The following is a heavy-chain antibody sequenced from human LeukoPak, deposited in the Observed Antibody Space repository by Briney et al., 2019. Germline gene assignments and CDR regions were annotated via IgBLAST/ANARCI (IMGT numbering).Heavy chain of an antibody. J-gene: IGHJ4*02. D-gene: IGHD6-13*01. CDR2: INSDGSST. V-gene: IGHV3-74*01. CDR1: GYTFSSFW. Sequence: GGSLRLSCGASGYTFSSFWMYWVRQAPGKGLVWVSRINSDGSSTSYADSVKGRFTISRDNAKNTLYLQMNSLRVEDTAVYYCTRVIAAAGPPFDHWGQGTLVTVSS. CDR3: TRVIAAAGPPFDH.